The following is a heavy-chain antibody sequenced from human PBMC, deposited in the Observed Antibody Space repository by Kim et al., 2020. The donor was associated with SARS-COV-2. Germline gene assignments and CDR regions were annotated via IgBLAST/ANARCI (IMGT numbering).Heavy chain of an antibody. Sequence: PSLQDRVTISVETSKNQFSLKLSSVTAADTAVYYCARGDTIFGVVINAFDIWGQGTMVTVSS. J-gene: IGHJ3*02. CDR3: ARGDTIFGVVINAFDI. D-gene: IGHD3-3*01. V-gene: IGHV4-31*02.